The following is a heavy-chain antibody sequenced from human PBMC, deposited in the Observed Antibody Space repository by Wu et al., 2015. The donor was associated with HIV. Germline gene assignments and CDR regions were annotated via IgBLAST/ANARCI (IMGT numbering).Heavy chain of an antibody. D-gene: IGHD5-12*01. CDR1: GYTFISYG. Sequence: QVQLVQSGAEVKKPGASVKVSCKASGYTFISYGISWVRQAPGQGLEWMGWISAYNGNTNYAQILQGRVTMTTDKSTRITYMELRSLRSDDTAVLYCARQSNSGWAFDYWGQGTLVTVSS. J-gene: IGHJ4*02. V-gene: IGHV1-18*01. CDR2: ISAYNGNT. CDR3: ARQSNSGWAFDY.